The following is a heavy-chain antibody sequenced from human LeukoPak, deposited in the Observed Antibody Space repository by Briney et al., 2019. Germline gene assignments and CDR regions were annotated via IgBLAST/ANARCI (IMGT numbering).Heavy chain of an antibody. CDR3: ASSITHWYFDL. D-gene: IGHD3-10*01. Sequence: ASVTVSCKASGYTFTSYYMHWVRPAPGQGLEWMGIINPSGGSTSYAQKFQGRVTMTRDTSTSTVYMELSSLRSEDTAVYYCASSITHWYFDLWGRGTLVTVSS. V-gene: IGHV1-46*03. CDR1: GYTFTSYY. J-gene: IGHJ2*01. CDR2: INPSGGST.